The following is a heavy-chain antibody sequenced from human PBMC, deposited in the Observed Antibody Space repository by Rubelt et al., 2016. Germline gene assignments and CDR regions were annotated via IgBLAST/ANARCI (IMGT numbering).Heavy chain of an antibody. D-gene: IGHD1-26*01. CDR1: GDSVSSKSAA. J-gene: IGHJ4*02. Sequence: QVQLWQSGPGLVKPSETLSLTCGISGDSVSSKSAAWNWIRKSPSGGLEWLGRTYYRSKWYREYALSVKSRIIINPAPSKNQFSLQLNFGIPEETAVYYCARSTADIDYWGQGVLVTVSS. V-gene: IGHV6-1*01. CDR2: TYYRSKWYR. CDR3: ARSTADIDY.